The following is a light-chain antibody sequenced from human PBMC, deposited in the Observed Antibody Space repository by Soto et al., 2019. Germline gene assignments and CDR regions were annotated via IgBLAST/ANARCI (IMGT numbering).Light chain of an antibody. CDR3: SSYGGTNNFVV. Sequence: QSALTQPPSASGSPGQSVTISCTGTSSDIGAYNFVSWYQLPPDKAPKLIIFDVNERPSGVPDRFSGSKSGSTASLTVSWLQAEDEGIYYCSSYGGTNNFVVFGGGTKLTVL. CDR2: DVN. CDR1: SSDIGAYNF. V-gene: IGLV2-8*01. J-gene: IGLJ2*01.